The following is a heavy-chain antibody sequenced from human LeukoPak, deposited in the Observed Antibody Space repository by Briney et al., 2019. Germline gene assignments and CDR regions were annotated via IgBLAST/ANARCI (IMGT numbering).Heavy chain of an antibody. D-gene: IGHD2-8*01. CDR2: ISSSGSTI. Sequence: QTGGSLRLSCAASGFTFSRYNMNWVRQAPGKGLEWVSYISSSGSTINYADSVKGRFTTSRDNAKNSLCLQMNSLTAEDTAVYYCARDLGNGDYFDYWGQGTLVTVSS. V-gene: IGHV3-48*01. J-gene: IGHJ4*02. CDR1: GFTFSRYN. CDR3: ARDLGNGDYFDY.